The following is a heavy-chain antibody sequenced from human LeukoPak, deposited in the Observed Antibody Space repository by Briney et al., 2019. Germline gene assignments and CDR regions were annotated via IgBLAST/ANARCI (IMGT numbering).Heavy chain of an antibody. V-gene: IGHV1-18*01. CDR2: ISAYNGNT. CDR3: ARDMAGIVAVAVNYFDY. J-gene: IGHJ4*02. Sequence: ASVKVSFKASGYTYTSYGISGVRQAPGQGREWMGWISAYNGNTNYAQKLQGRVTMTTDTSTSTAYMELRSLRSDDTAVYYCARDMAGIVAVAVNYFDYWGQGTLVTVTS. CDR1: GYTYTSYG. D-gene: IGHD6-19*01.